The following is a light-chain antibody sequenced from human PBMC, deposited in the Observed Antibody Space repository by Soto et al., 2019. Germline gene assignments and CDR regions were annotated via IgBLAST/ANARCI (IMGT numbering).Light chain of an antibody. CDR1: QSIINS. CDR3: QQRSNWPWT. J-gene: IGKJ1*01. V-gene: IGKV3-11*01. Sequence: EIVLTQYPATLSLSPGERATLSCRASQSIINSLAWYQQQPGQTPRLLIHDASNRTTGIPARFSGSGSGTDVTLNISKLEPEDFAVYYWQQRSNWPWTFEQGTKVEIK. CDR2: DAS.